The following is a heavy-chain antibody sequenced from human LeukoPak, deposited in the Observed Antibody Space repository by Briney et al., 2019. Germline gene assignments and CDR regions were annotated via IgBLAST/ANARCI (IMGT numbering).Heavy chain of an antibody. CDR3: AKSPIAAAGHNWFDP. Sequence: GRSLRLSCAASGFTFDDYAMHWVRQAPGKGLEWVSGISWNSGSIGYADSVKGRFTIPRDNAKNSLYLQMNSLRAEDMALYYCAKSPIAAAGHNWFDPWGQGTLVTVSS. J-gene: IGHJ5*02. CDR2: ISWNSGSI. V-gene: IGHV3-9*03. CDR1: GFTFDDYA. D-gene: IGHD6-13*01.